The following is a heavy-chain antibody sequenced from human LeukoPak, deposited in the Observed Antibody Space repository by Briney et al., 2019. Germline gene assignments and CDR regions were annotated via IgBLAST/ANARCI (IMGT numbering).Heavy chain of an antibody. J-gene: IGHJ1*01. CDR1: GLNFKIYG. D-gene: IGHD2-21*01. CDR3: ATYYGGIPEYLQQ. V-gene: IGHV3-30*02. Sequence: GGSLRHSCAASGLNFKIYGMEWVRQAPGKGLEWVSFIWYDGSYKYYADSVGGRLSISRDNSKNTLYLQMNSLRAEDTAVYYCATYYGGIPEYLQQWGQGALVIVSS. CDR2: IWYDGSYK.